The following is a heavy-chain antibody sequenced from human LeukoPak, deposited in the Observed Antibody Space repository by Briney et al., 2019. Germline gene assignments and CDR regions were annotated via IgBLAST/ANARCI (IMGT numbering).Heavy chain of an antibody. J-gene: IGHJ5*02. CDR1: GGSFSGYY. D-gene: IGHD3-16*02. Sequence: SETLSLTCAVYGGSFSGYYWSWIRQPPGKGLERIGEINHSGSTNYNPSLKSRVTISVDTSKNQFSLKLSSVTAADTAVYYCARGGGTFDYVWGSYRFRWFDPWGQGTLVTVSS. V-gene: IGHV4-34*01. CDR2: INHSGST. CDR3: ARGGGTFDYVWGSYRFRWFDP.